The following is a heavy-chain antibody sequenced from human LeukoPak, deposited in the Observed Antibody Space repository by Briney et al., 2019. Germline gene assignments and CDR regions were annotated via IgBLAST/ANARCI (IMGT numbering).Heavy chain of an antibody. CDR2: IIPIFGTA. CDR1: GYTFTSYG. D-gene: IGHD6-13*01. V-gene: IGHV1-69*13. J-gene: IGHJ6*02. CDR3: AKGRIAAARTDYYGMDV. Sequence: SVKVSCKASGYTFTSYGISWVRQAPGQGLEWMGGIIPIFGTANYAQKFQGRVTITADEFTSTAYMELSSLRSEDTAVYYCAKGRIAAARTDYYGMDVWGQGTTVTVSS.